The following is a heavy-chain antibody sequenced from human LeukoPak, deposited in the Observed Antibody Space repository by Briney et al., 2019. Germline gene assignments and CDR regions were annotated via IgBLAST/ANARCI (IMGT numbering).Heavy chain of an antibody. CDR2: ISWNSGSI. V-gene: IGHV3-9*01. J-gene: IGHJ4*02. D-gene: IGHD5-24*01. Sequence: GGSLRLSCAASGFTFDDYAMHWVRQAPGKGLEWVSGISWNSGSIGYADSVKGRFTISRDNAKTSLYLQMHSLRAEDTALYYCAKDLGPGSMATSPGFDYWGQGTLVTVSS. CDR3: AKDLGPGSMATSPGFDY. CDR1: GFTFDDYA.